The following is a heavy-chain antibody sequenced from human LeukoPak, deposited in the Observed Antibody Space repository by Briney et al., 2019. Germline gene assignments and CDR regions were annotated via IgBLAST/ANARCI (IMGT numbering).Heavy chain of an antibody. D-gene: IGHD2-15*01. CDR2: IIPIFGTA. Sequence: SVKVSCKASGGTFSSYAISWVRQAPGQGLEWMGGIIPIFGTANYAQKFQGRVMITADESTSTAYMELSSLRSEDTAVYYCARDLGTRYCSGGSCYYYYMDVWGKGTTVTVSS. J-gene: IGHJ6*03. V-gene: IGHV1-69*13. CDR1: GGTFSSYA. CDR3: ARDLGTRYCSGGSCYYYYMDV.